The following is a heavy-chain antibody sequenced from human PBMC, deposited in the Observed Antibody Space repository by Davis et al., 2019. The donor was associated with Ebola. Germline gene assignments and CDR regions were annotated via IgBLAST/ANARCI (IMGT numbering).Heavy chain of an antibody. J-gene: IGHJ6*02. V-gene: IGHV1-69*04. D-gene: IGHD5-18*01. CDR3: ARDPMVNGMDV. CDR1: GGTFSRYA. Sequence: SVKVSCKASGGTFSRYAISWVRQAPGQGLEWMGRIIPILGIANYAQKLQGRVTMTTDTSTSTAYMELRSLRSDDTAVYYCARDPMVNGMDVWGQGTTVTVSS. CDR2: IIPILGIA.